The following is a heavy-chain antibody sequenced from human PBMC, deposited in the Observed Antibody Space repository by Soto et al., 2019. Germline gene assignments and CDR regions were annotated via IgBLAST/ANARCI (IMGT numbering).Heavy chain of an antibody. Sequence: RASVKVSCKAPGGTFKNNGISWVRQAPGQGLEWMGGIIPVFGTTNYAQKFQGRLTITADDFTSTVYMELSRLRYEDTAVYYCARENGVAVATILHYFDYWGPGTLVTVSS. V-gene: IGHV1-69*13. D-gene: IGHD5-12*01. CDR1: GGTFKNNG. J-gene: IGHJ4*02. CDR3: ARENGVAVATILHYFDY. CDR2: IIPVFGTT.